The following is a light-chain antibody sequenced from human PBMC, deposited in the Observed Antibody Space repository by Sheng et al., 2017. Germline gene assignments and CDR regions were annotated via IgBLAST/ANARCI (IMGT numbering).Light chain of an antibody. CDR2: HNN. Sequence: QSVLKQPPSVSAAPGQKVTISCSGSSSNVGNNFVSWYQQLPGTAPKLLIYHNNKGPSGIPDRFSGSKSGTSATLGITGLQTGDGAEYYCGAWDSSLRAVVFGGGTKLTVL. CDR3: GAWDSSLRAVV. J-gene: IGLJ3*02. CDR1: SSNVGNNF. V-gene: IGLV1-51*01.